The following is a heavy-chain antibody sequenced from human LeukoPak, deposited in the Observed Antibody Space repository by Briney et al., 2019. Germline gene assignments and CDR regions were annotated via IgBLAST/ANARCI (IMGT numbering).Heavy chain of an antibody. CDR1: GFTFSTYC. J-gene: IGHJ4*02. CDR2: IYTDGSST. V-gene: IGHV3-74*01. Sequence: PGGSLRLSCAASGFTFSTYCMHWVRQAPGKGLVWVSLIYTDGSSTPYADSVKGRFTIYRDNAKNTLYLQMNSLRAEDTAVYYCARVGGSSDFDYWGQGTLVTGSS. D-gene: IGHD3-10*01. CDR3: ARVGGSSDFDY.